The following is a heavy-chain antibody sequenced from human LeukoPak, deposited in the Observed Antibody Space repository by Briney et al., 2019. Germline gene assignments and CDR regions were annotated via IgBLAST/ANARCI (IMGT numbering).Heavy chain of an antibody. Sequence: QTGGSLRLSCAAPGFTFSSYSMNWVRQAPGKGLEWVSYISSSSSTIYYADSVKGRFTISRDNAKNSLYLQMNSLRGEDTAVYYCARVRGGYWLDYWGQGALVTVSS. D-gene: IGHD3-22*01. V-gene: IGHV3-48*01. CDR1: GFTFSSYS. CDR3: ARVRGGYWLDY. CDR2: ISSSSSTI. J-gene: IGHJ4*02.